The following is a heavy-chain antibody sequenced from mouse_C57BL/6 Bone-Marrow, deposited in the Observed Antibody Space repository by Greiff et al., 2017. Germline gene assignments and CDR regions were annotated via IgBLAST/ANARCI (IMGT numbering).Heavy chain of an antibody. D-gene: IGHD1-1*01. J-gene: IGHJ4*01. Sequence: VQLQQSGAELVRPGASVKLSCTASGFNIKDDYMHWVKQRPEQGLEWIGWIDPENGDTEYASKFQGKATITADTSSNTAYLQLSSLTSEATAVYYCTNPYGDLYWGQGTSVTVSS. CDR1: GFNIKDDY. V-gene: IGHV14-4*01. CDR2: IDPENGDT. CDR3: TNPYGDLY.